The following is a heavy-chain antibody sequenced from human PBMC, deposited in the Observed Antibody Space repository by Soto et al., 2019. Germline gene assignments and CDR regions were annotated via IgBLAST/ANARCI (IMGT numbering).Heavy chain of an antibody. V-gene: IGHV4-59*01. CDR2: IYYSGST. J-gene: IGHJ5*02. D-gene: IGHD3-3*01. Sequence: QVQLQESGPGLVKPSETLSLTCTVSGGSISSYYWSWIRQPPGKGLEWIGYIYYSGSTNYNPSLKSRVTISVDTSKNQFSLKLSSVTAADTAVYYCARGGTYDFWSGYNINWFDPWGQGTLVTVSS. CDR1: GGSISSYY. CDR3: ARGGTYDFWSGYNINWFDP.